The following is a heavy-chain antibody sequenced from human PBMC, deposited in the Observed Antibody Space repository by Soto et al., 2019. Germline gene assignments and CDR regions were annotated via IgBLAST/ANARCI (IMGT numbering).Heavy chain of an antibody. J-gene: IGHJ6*02. D-gene: IGHD6-19*01. V-gene: IGHV3-30*18. CDR1: GGSISSYY. CDR2: ISYNGDNH. Sequence: LSLTCTVSGGSISSYYWSWIRQPPGKGLDWVAAISYNGDNHYYADSVKGRFTISRDNSKDTLYLQMNSLRAEDTAVYYCAKDAEWLVPKYYYGLDVWGQGTTVTVSS. CDR3: AKDAEWLVPKYYYGLDV.